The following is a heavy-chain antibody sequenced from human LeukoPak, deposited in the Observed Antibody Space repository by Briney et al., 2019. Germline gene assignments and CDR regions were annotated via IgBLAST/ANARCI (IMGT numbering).Heavy chain of an antibody. CDR1: GFTFSSYA. V-gene: IGHV3-30*04. Sequence: PGGSLRLSCAASGFTFSSYAMHWVRQAPGKGLEWVAVISYDGSNKYYADSVKGRFTISSDNSKNTLYLQMNSLRAEDTAVYYCASCGGIQLWSYIDYWGQGTLVTVSS. D-gene: IGHD5-18*01. CDR2: ISYDGSNK. J-gene: IGHJ4*02. CDR3: ASCGGIQLWSYIDY.